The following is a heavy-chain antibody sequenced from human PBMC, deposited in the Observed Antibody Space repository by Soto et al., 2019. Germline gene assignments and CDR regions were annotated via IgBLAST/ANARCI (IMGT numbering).Heavy chain of an antibody. CDR3: ARDRWITMVRGVISNTPYYYYGMDV. Sequence: PGASVKVSCKASGGTFSSYAISWVRQAPGQGLEWMGGIIPIFGTANYAQKFQGRVTITADESTSTAYMELSSLRSEDTAVYYCARDRWITMVRGVISNTPYYYYGMDVWGQGTTVTVSS. V-gene: IGHV1-69*13. J-gene: IGHJ6*02. CDR1: GGTFSSYA. D-gene: IGHD3-10*01. CDR2: IIPIFGTA.